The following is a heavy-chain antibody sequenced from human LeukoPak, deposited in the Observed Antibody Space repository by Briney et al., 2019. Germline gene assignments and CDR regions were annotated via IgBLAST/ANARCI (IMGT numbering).Heavy chain of an antibody. Sequence: ASVTVSFTSSGYTFTGYYMHWVRQAPGQGLEWMGWINPNSGGTNYAQKFQGRVTMTRDTSISTAYMELSRLRSDDTAVYYCARGVGWAGKYYFDYWGQGTLVTVSS. V-gene: IGHV1-2*02. CDR1: GYTFTGYY. D-gene: IGHD2-15*01. CDR2: INPNSGGT. J-gene: IGHJ4*02. CDR3: ARGVGWAGKYYFDY.